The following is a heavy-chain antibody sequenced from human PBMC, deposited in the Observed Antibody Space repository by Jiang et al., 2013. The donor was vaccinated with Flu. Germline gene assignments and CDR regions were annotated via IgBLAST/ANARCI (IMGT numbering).Heavy chain of an antibody. CDR1: GYAFTHYA. CDR2: INAGDGNT. CDR3: GRDNYGDLHYLDN. Sequence: GAEVKKPGASVKVSCKTSGYAFTHYAIHWVRQVPGQRFEWMGWINAGDGNTRYSQKFQGRLSISRDSSTNTVHMEVSSLRSEDTAVYYCGRDNYGDLHYLDNWGQGTLVTVSS. J-gene: IGHJ4*02. D-gene: IGHD4-17*01. V-gene: IGHV1-3*01.